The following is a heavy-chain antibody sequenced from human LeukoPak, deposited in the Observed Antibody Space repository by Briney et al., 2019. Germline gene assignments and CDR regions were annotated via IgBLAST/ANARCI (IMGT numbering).Heavy chain of an antibody. D-gene: IGHD3-16*01. CDR1: GGSISSGAYY. CDR3: ATFRGNRGGFDY. CDR2: IYYSGST. Sequence: SETLSLTCAVSGGSISSGAYYWSWIRQPPGKGLEWIGYIYYSGSTNYNPSLKSRVTISVDTSKNQFSLKLSSVTAADTAVYYCATFRGNRGGFDYWGQGTLVTVSS. V-gene: IGHV4-61*08. J-gene: IGHJ4*02.